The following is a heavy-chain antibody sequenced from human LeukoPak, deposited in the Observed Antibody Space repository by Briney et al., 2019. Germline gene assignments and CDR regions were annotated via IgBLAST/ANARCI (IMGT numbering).Heavy chain of an antibody. V-gene: IGHV4-39*01. Sequence: SETLSLTCTVSGGSFSSSTYYWAWLRQSPGKGLEWIASIYNSASTSYNPALKSRVTISVDTSKNQFSLKLSSVTAADTAVYYCARNSSYSGSFTPRAGFDYWGQGTLVTVSS. CDR1: GGSFSSSTYY. CDR2: IYNSAST. CDR3: ARNSSYSGSFTPRAGFDY. J-gene: IGHJ4*02. D-gene: IGHD1-26*01.